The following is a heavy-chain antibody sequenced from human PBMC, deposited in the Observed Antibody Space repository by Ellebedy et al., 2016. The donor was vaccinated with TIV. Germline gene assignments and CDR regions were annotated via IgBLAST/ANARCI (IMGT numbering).Heavy chain of an antibody. D-gene: IGHD3-10*02. CDR2: IIPIFGTA. CDR3: AFALFGELLAPSWYFDL. V-gene: IGHV1-69*13. CDR1: GGTFSSYA. J-gene: IGHJ2*01. Sequence: AASVKVSCKASGGTFSSYAISWVRQAPGQGLEWMGGIIPIFGTANYAQQFQGRVTITADESTSTAYMELSSLRSEDTAVYYCAFALFGELLAPSWYFDLWGRGTLVTVSS.